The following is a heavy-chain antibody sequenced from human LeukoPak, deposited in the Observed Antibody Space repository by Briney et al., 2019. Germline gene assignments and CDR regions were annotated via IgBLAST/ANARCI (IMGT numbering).Heavy chain of an antibody. CDR3: ARENWYLDY. Sequence: PGGSLRLSCATSGFTFSSFAMSWVRQAPGKGLEWVSGISGSGGSTYYADSVKGRFTISRDNSKNTLYLQMNSLRAEDTAVYYCARENWYLDYWGQGTLVTVSS. CDR1: GFTFSSFA. J-gene: IGHJ4*02. D-gene: IGHD1-1*01. CDR2: ISGSGGST. V-gene: IGHV3-23*01.